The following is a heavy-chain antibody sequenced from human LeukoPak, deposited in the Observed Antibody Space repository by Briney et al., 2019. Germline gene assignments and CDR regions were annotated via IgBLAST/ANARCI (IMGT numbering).Heavy chain of an antibody. D-gene: IGHD3-16*01. Sequence: SQTLSLTCAISGDSVSSKIAAWNWIRPSPSRGLEWLGRTYYRSKWYNDYAVSVKSRIIINPDTSKNQFSLQLNLVTPEDTAVYYCARVRWGVVRSHFDYWGQGTLVTVSS. J-gene: IGHJ4*02. CDR3: ARVRWGVVRSHFDY. CDR1: GDSVSSKIAA. V-gene: IGHV6-1*01. CDR2: TYYRSKWYN.